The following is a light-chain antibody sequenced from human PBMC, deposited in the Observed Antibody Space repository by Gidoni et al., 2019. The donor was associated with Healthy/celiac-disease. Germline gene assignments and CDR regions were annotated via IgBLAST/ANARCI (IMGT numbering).Light chain of an antibody. CDR2: QDR. CDR1: KLGDKY. Sequence: SYELTQPPSVSVSPGQTASITCSGDKLGDKYACWYQQKPGQSPVVVIYQDRKRPSGIPERFSGSNSGNTATLTISGTQAMDEADYYCQAWDSSYAVFGGGTKLTVL. J-gene: IGLJ2*01. CDR3: QAWDSSYAV. V-gene: IGLV3-1*01.